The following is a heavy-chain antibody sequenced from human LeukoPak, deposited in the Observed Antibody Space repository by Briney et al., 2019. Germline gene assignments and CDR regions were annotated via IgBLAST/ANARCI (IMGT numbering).Heavy chain of an antibody. Sequence: PGGSLRLSCATSGFTFSSYSMNWVRQAPGKGLEWVSYISSTSSTIYYADSVKGRFTISRDNSKNTLYLQMNNLRVEDTALYYCAKEGTVSTSFDYWGQGTLVTVSS. D-gene: IGHD4-11*01. J-gene: IGHJ4*02. CDR2: ISSTSSTI. V-gene: IGHV3-48*01. CDR3: AKEGTVSTSFDY. CDR1: GFTFSSYS.